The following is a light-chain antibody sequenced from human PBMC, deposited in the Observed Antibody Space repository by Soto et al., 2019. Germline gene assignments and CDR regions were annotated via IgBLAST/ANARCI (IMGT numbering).Light chain of an antibody. CDR3: MQGTHWPWT. V-gene: IGKV2-30*02. CDR1: ESLIHSDGSTY. CDR2: EVS. Sequence: DVVMTQSPLSLPVTLGQPASISCRSSESLIHSDGSTYLSWFQQRPGQSPRRLIYEVSDRDSGVPDRFSGSGSGTNFSLKISRVEAGDVGFYYCMQGTHWPWTFGQGTEVEIK. J-gene: IGKJ1*01.